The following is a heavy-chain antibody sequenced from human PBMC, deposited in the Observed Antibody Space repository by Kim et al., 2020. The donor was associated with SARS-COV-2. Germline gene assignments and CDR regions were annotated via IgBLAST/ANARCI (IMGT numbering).Heavy chain of an antibody. CDR3: ARNPHSYGYSGAFDT. J-gene: IGHJ3*02. CDR2: INRDGSET. CDR1: GFTFSSYW. D-gene: IGHD5-18*01. V-gene: IGHV3-7*05. Sequence: GGSLRLSCAASGFTFSSYWMSWVRQAPGKGLEWVSNINRDGSETYYADSVKGRFTISRDNAKNSLYLQMNSLRAEDTAVYYCARNPHSYGYSGAFDTWGQGTTVTVSS.